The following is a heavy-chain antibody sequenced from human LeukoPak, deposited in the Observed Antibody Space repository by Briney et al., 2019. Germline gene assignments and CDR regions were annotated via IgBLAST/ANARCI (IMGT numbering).Heavy chain of an antibody. CDR3: TSRTGAI. CDR1: GFTLSSYG. Sequence: GGSLRLSCAASGFTLSSYGIHWVRQAPGKGLEWVSFMRDNGRDKYYRDSVKGRCTTSRDNSKNTLYLKMNSLRVEDTAVYYCTSRTGAIWGQGTMVTVSS. J-gene: IGHJ3*01. CDR2: MRDNGRDK. V-gene: IGHV3-30*02. D-gene: IGHD7-27*01.